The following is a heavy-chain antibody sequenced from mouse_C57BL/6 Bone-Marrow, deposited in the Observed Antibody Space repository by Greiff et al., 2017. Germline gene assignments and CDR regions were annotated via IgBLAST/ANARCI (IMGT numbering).Heavy chain of an antibody. Sequence: QVQLKQPGAELVMPGASVKLSCKASGYTFTSYWMHWVKQRPGQGLEWIGEIDPSDSYTNYNQKFKGKSTLTVDKSSSTAYMQLSSLTSEDSAVYYCARWGYGSSYDYWGQGTTLTVSS. CDR1: GYTFTSYW. V-gene: IGHV1-69*01. J-gene: IGHJ2*01. D-gene: IGHD1-1*01. CDR3: ARWGYGSSYDY. CDR2: IDPSDSYT.